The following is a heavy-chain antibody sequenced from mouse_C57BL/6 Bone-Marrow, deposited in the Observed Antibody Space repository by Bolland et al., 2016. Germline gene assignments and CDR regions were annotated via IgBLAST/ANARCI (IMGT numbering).Heavy chain of an antibody. J-gene: IGHJ3*01. V-gene: IGHV1-50*01. D-gene: IGHD2-3*01. Sequence: SDSYTNYNQKFKGKATLTVDTSSSTAYMQLSSLTSEDSAVYYYARTDYDGYYPFAYWGQGTLV. CDR3: ARTDYDGYYPFAY. CDR2: SDSYT.